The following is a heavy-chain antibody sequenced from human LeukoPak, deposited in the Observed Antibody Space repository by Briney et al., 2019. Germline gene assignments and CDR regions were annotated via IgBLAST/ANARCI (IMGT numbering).Heavy chain of an antibody. CDR3: AKFRDGYKSRRWIDY. V-gene: IGHV3-30-3*02. D-gene: IGHD5-24*01. Sequence: PGGSLRLSCAASGFTFSSYAMHWVRQAPGKGLEWVAVISYDGSNKYYADSVKGRFTISRDNSKNTLYLQMNSLRAEDTAVYYCAKFRDGYKSRRWIDYWGQGTLVTVSS. CDR1: GFTFSSYA. J-gene: IGHJ4*02. CDR2: ISYDGSNK.